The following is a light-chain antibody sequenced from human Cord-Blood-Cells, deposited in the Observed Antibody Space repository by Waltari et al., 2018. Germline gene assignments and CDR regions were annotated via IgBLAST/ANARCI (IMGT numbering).Light chain of an antibody. CDR2: GNR. J-gene: IGLJ2*01. V-gene: IGLV1-40*01. Sequence: QSVLTQPPSVSGAPGQSVTISCTGSSSNIGAGYDVHWYQQLPGTAPKLLIDGNRNRPSGVPDRFSGSKSGTSASLAITGLQAEDEADYYCQSYDSSLSGVVFGGGTKLTVL. CDR1: SSNIGAGYD. CDR3: QSYDSSLSGVV.